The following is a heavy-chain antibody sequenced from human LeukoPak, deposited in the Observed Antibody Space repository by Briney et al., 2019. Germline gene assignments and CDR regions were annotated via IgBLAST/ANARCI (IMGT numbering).Heavy chain of an antibody. CDR3: AXSQXSSSWYNFQH. J-gene: IGHJ1*01. D-gene: IGHD6-13*01. V-gene: IGHV4-31*03. CDR2: IYYSGST. Sequence: PSETLSLTCTVSGGSISSGGYYWSWIRQHPGKGLEWIGYIYYSGSTYYNPSLKSRVTISVDTSKNQFSLKLSSVTAADTAVYYXAXSQXSSSWYNFQHWGQGTLVTVSS. CDR1: GGSISSGGYY.